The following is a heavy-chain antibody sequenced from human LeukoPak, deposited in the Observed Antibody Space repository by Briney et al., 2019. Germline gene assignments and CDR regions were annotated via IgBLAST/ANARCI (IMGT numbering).Heavy chain of an antibody. CDR2: ISSSGSTI. J-gene: IGHJ4*02. Sequence: GGSLRLSCAASGFTFSNYELNWVRQAPGKGLEWVSYISSSGSTIYYADSVKGRFTISRDNAKNSLFLQMNRLRAEDTAVYYCARVLVGYFDYWGQGTLVTVSS. CDR3: ARVLVGYFDY. D-gene: IGHD1-26*01. V-gene: IGHV3-48*03. CDR1: GFTFSNYE.